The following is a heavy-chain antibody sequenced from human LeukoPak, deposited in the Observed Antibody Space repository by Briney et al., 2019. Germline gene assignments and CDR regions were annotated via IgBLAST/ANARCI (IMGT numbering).Heavy chain of an antibody. CDR2: ITSSSSI. D-gene: IGHD2-21*01. CDR3: ARQAYSYGMDV. Sequence: KPGGSLRLSCAASGFTFSSYSMHWVRQAPGKGLEWVSYITSSSSIYYADSVKGRFTISRDNAKNSLYLQMNSLRAEDTAVYYCARQAYSYGMDVWGQGTTVTVSS. J-gene: IGHJ6*02. CDR1: GFTFSSYS. V-gene: IGHV3-21*05.